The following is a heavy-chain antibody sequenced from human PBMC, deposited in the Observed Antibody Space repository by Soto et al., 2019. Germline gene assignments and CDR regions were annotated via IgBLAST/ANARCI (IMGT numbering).Heavy chain of an antibody. D-gene: IGHD6-19*01. CDR1: GFTFTSDS. Sequence: EVQLVESGGGLVKPGGSVRLSCEASGFTFTSDSRTWVRQAPGKGLEWVSSISSHGRDIFYADSVKGRFTISRDNAKDSLQLQMNSLTGEDSAVYYCPRGAALAGKLDLWGQGTLVTVSS. CDR2: ISSHGRDI. CDR3: PRGAALAGKLDL. J-gene: IGHJ4*02. V-gene: IGHV3-21*06.